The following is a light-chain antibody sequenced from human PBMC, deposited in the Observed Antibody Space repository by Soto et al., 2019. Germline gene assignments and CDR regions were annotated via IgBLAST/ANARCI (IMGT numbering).Light chain of an antibody. Sequence: EIVMTQSPATLSVSPGERATLSCRASQSVSSNLAWYQQKPGQAPRLLIYGASTRATGSPDRFSASGSGTDFTLTINRLEPEDFALYHCQQYGSSPITFGQGTRLEIK. J-gene: IGKJ5*01. CDR1: QSVSSN. CDR2: GAS. CDR3: QQYGSSPIT. V-gene: IGKV3-20*01.